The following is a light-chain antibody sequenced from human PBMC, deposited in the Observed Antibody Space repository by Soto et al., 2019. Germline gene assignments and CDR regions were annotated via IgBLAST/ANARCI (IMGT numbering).Light chain of an antibody. CDR2: EVS. V-gene: IGLV2-14*01. CDR1: SSDVGGYNY. CDR3: SSYTSSRLGV. Sequence: SALTQPASVSGSPGQSITISCTGTSSDVGGYNYVSWYQQHPGKAPKLMIYEVSNRPSGVSNRFSGSKSGNTASLTISGLQAEDEADYYCSSYTSSRLGVFGTGTKVTVL. J-gene: IGLJ1*01.